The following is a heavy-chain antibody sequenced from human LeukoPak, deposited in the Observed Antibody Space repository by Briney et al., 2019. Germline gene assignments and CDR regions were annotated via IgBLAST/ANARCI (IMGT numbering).Heavy chain of an antibody. J-gene: IGHJ4*02. V-gene: IGHV2-5*02. CDR2: IYWDDDK. CDR1: GFSLSTRGMG. Sequence: SGPTLVKPTQTLTLTCTFSGFSLSTRGMGVGWIRQPPGKALEWLALIYWDDDKRYSPSLKSRLTITKDTSKNQVVLTMTNMDPVDTATYYCSHIDISSGYYSQAYWGQGTLVTVSS. CDR3: SHIDISSGYYSQAY. D-gene: IGHD3-22*01.